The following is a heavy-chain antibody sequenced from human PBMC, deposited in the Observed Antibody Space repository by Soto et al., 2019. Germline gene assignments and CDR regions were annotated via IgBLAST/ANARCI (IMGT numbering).Heavy chain of an antibody. D-gene: IGHD3-3*02. CDR1: GFTFSSYS. V-gene: IGHV3-48*01. CDR2: ISTSSSTI. Sequence: EVQLVESGGGLVQPGGSLRLSCAASGFTFSSYSMNWVRQAPGKGLEWVTYISTSSSTIYYADSVKGRFTISRDNAKNSLYLQMNSLRAEDTAVYYCARGHLSLDYWGQGTLVTVSS. J-gene: IGHJ4*02. CDR3: ARGHLSLDY.